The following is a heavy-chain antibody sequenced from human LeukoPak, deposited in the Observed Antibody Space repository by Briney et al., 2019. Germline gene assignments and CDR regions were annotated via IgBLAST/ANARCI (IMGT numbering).Heavy chain of an antibody. CDR2: IKSKTDGGTT. V-gene: IGHV3-15*01. CDR3: TTPPGWLRSYYYYMDV. D-gene: IGHD5-12*01. Sequence: GGSLRLSCAASGFTFSSYAMHWVRQAPGKGLEWVGRIKSKTDGGTTDYAAPVKGRFTISRDDSKNTLYLQMNSLKTEDTAVYYCTTPPGWLRSYYYYMDVWGKGTTVTVSS. J-gene: IGHJ6*03. CDR1: GFTFSSYA.